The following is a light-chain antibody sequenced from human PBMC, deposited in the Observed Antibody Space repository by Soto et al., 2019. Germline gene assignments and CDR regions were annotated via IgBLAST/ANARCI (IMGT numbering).Light chain of an antibody. J-gene: IGLJ3*02. Sequence: QSALTQPLSASGSPGQSVTISCTGTSSDIGAYNYVSWFQQHPGEAPKLIISEVNKRPSGVPDRFSGSKSGNTASLTVSGLQAEDEADYYCTSYGGRDNLMFGGGTKLTVL. V-gene: IGLV2-8*01. CDR2: EVN. CDR1: SSDIGAYNY. CDR3: TSYGGRDNLM.